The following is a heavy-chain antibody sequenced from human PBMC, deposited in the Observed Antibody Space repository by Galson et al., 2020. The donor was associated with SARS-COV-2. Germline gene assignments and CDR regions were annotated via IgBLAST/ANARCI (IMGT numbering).Heavy chain of an antibody. CDR2: ISYDGSNK. CDR1: GFTFSSYA. Sequence: GGSLRLSCAASGFTFSSYAMHWVRQAPGKGLEWVAVISYDGSNKYYADSVKGRFTISRDNSKNTLYLQMNSLRAEDTAVYYCAREGSRGFGRIPMDVWGQGTTVTVSS. V-gene: IGHV3-30-3*01. D-gene: IGHD2-2*02. J-gene: IGHJ6*02. CDR3: AREGSRGFGRIPMDV.